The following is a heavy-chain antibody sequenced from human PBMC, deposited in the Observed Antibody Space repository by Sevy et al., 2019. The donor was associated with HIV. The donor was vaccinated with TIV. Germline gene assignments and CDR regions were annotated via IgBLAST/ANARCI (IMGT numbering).Heavy chain of an antibody. CDR1: GFTFRTYT. J-gene: IGHJ6*02. Sequence: GGSLRLSCAASGFTFRTYTMNWVRQAPGKGLEWVSAISGSAGSTYYADSLKGRFTISRDNSKNTVHLQMNSLRAEDTAVYYCAKGDRTFYGMDVWGQGTTVTVSS. CDR3: AKGDRTFYGMDV. CDR2: ISGSAGST. D-gene: IGHD2-15*01. V-gene: IGHV3-23*01.